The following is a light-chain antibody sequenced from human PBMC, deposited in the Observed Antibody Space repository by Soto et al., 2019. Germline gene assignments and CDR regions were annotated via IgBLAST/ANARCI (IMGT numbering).Light chain of an antibody. CDR2: GAS. CDR3: LQDYSYPRT. Sequence: AIQMTQSPSSLSASIGDRVTITCRASQGIREDLGWYQQKPGKAPKVLIYGASNLQSGVPSRFSGSGSGTDFTLTISSLQPEDFATYYCLQDYSYPRTFGQGTKVESK. J-gene: IGKJ1*01. CDR1: QGIRED. V-gene: IGKV1-6*01.